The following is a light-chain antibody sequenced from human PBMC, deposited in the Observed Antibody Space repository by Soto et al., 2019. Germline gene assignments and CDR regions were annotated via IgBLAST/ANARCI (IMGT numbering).Light chain of an antibody. CDR3: SSYAGSNNWN. Sequence: QSALTQSPSESGSPGQSVTISCTGTSSDVGGYNYVSWYQQHPGKAPKLMIYEVSKRPSGVPDRFSGSKSGNTASLTVSGLQAEDEADYYCSSYAGSNNWNFGTGTKLTVL. CDR1: SSDVGGYNY. J-gene: IGLJ1*01. V-gene: IGLV2-8*01. CDR2: EVS.